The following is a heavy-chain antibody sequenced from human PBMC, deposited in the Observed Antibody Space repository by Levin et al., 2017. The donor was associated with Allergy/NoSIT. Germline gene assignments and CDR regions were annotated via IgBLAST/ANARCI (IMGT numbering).Heavy chain of an antibody. Sequence: LGESLKISCAASGFTFSSYGMHWVRQAPGKGLEWVAVISYDGSNKYYADSVKGRFTISRDNSKNTLYLQMNSLRAEDTAVYYCAKEYSRNWFDPWGQGTLVTVSS. CDR2: ISYDGSNK. J-gene: IGHJ5*02. V-gene: IGHV3-30*18. D-gene: IGHD6-13*01. CDR1: GFTFSSYG. CDR3: AKEYSRNWFDP.